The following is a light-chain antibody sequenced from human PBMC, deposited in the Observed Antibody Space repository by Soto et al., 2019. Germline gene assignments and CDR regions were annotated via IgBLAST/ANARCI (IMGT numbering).Light chain of an antibody. CDR3: QHYNSYSEA. V-gene: IGKV1-5*03. J-gene: IGKJ1*01. Sequence: DIQMTQSPSSLSASVVDRVTLTCRASQSISSWLAWYQQKPVKAPKLLIYKASTLKSGVPSRFSGSGSGTEFTLTISSLQPDDFATYYCQHYNSYSEAFGQGTKVDIK. CDR2: KAS. CDR1: QSISSW.